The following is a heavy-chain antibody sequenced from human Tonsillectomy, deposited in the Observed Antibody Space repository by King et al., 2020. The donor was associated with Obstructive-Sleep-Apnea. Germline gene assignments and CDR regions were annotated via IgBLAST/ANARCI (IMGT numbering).Heavy chain of an antibody. Sequence: VQLVESGGGLVQPGGSLRLSCAASGFIFNDYYLGWARQAPGKGLEWVGRITQRADSFQAEYAASVKGRFTISRDESTNSLHLQMNSLITEDTAVYFCAREWWYLFDTWGQGSLVTVSS. CDR3: AREWWYLFDT. V-gene: IGHV3-72*01. CDR2: ITQRADSFQA. J-gene: IGHJ4*02. D-gene: IGHD2-15*01. CDR1: GFIFNDYY.